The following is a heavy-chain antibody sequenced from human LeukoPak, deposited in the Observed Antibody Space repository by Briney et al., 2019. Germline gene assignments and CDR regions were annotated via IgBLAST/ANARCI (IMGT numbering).Heavy chain of an antibody. J-gene: IGHJ4*02. CDR3: AKEPICGGGSCYSRGFDY. CDR1: GFTFSNYA. CDR2: ISGSGGST. V-gene: IGHV3-23*01. Sequence: SGGSLRLSRAASGFTFSNYAMSWVRQAPEKGLEWVSAISGSGGSTYYADSVKGRFTISRDNSKNTLYLQMNSLRAEDTAVYYCAKEPICGGGSCYSRGFDYWGQGTLVTVSS. D-gene: IGHD2-15*01.